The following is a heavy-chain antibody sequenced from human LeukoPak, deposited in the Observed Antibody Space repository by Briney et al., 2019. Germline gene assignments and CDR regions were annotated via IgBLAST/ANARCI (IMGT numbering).Heavy chain of an antibody. V-gene: IGHV1-2*06. Sequence: SVKVSCKASGYTFTGYYMHWVRQAPGQGLEWMGRINPNSGGTNYAQKFQGRVTMTRDTSISTAYMELSRLRSDDTAVYYCARRSSSWSTLFDYWGQGTLVTVSS. D-gene: IGHD6-13*01. CDR2: INPNSGGT. J-gene: IGHJ4*02. CDR3: ARRSSSWSTLFDY. CDR1: GYTFTGYY.